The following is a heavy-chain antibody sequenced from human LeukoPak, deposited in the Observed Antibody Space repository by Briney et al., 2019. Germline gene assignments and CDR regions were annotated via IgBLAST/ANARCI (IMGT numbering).Heavy chain of an antibody. CDR3: ARYNFYGGAPFDY. V-gene: IGHV3-53*01. Sequence: GGSLRLSCAASEFTVGSNYMSWLRQAPGKGLGWVSVIYSGGSTYYADSVKGRFTISRDSSKNTLYLQMNSLRAEDTAVYYCARYNFYGGAPFDYWGQGTLVTVSS. CDR2: IYSGGST. J-gene: IGHJ4*02. CDR1: EFTVGSNY. D-gene: IGHD5/OR15-5a*01.